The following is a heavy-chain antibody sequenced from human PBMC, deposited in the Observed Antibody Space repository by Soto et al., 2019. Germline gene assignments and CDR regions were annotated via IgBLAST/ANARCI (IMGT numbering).Heavy chain of an antibody. V-gene: IGHV1-18*01. J-gene: IGHJ4*02. Sequence: GASVKVSCKAVRYIFTNYGVSWVRQAPGQGLEWMGWITTYNGNTEYAQKFQGRVTMTTDASTSTAYMELGSLRSEDTAVYYCARSRGYSYGPDFDYWGQGTLVTVSS. CDR2: ITTYNGNT. CDR3: ARSRGYSYGPDFDY. CDR1: RYIFTNYG. D-gene: IGHD5-18*01.